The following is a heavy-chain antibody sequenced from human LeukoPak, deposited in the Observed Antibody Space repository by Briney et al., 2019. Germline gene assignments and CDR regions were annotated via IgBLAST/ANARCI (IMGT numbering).Heavy chain of an antibody. Sequence: GGSLRLSCAASGFTFSSYGMHWVRQAPGKGLEWVAVIWYDGSNKYYADSVKGRFTISRDNSKNTLYLQMNSLRAEDTAVYYCARDLSEYSSSLDYWGQGPLVTVSS. CDR1: GFTFSSYG. D-gene: IGHD6-13*01. CDR2: IWYDGSNK. J-gene: IGHJ4*02. V-gene: IGHV3-33*01. CDR3: ARDLSEYSSSLDY.